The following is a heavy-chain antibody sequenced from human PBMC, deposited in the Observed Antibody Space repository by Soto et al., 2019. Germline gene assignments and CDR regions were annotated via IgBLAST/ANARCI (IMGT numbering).Heavy chain of an antibody. CDR2: INPNSGGT. CDR1: GYSFTGYY. Sequence: ASVKVACKASGYSFTGYYIYWGRQAPGQGLEWMGWINPNSGGTNYAQKFQGRVTLTRDTSISTAYMELSRLRSDDTASYYCVREPLPWGGTKDYWG. D-gene: IGHD1-26*01. J-gene: IGHJ4*01. CDR3: VREPLPWGGTKDY. V-gene: IGHV1-2*02.